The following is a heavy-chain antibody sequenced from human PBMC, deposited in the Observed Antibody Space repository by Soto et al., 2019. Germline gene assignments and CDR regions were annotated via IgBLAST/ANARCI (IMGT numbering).Heavy chain of an antibody. Sequence: EVQLVESGGGLVKPGGSLRLSCAASGFTFSSYSMNWVRQAPGKGLEWVSSISSGSSYIYYADSVKGRFTISRDNAKNSLYLQMNSLRAEDTAVYYCARDRLLWIPGGWYFDLWGRGTLVTVSS. V-gene: IGHV3-21*01. CDR1: GFTFSSYS. CDR2: ISSGSSYI. CDR3: ARDRLLWIPGGWYFDL. D-gene: IGHD3-10*01. J-gene: IGHJ2*01.